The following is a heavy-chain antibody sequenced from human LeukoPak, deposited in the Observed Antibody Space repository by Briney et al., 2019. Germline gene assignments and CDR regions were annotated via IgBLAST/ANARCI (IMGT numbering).Heavy chain of an antibody. V-gene: IGHV1-18*01. CDR3: ASETPSSGYYY. CDR1: GYTFTSYG. Sequence: ASVKVSCKASGYTFTSYGISWVRQAPGQGLEWMGWISAYNGNTNYAQKLQGRVTMTRDTSTSTVYMELSSLRSEDTAVYYCASETPSSGYYYWGQGTLVTVSS. D-gene: IGHD3-22*01. CDR2: ISAYNGNT. J-gene: IGHJ4*02.